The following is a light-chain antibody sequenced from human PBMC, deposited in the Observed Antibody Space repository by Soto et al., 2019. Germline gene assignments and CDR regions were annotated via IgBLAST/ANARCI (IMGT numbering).Light chain of an antibody. CDR3: QQYGGSPET. V-gene: IGKV3-20*01. CDR1: QSVRSSY. CDR2: NAY. Sequence: EMVSTQSPGTLSLSPGERATLSCRASQSVRSSYLAWYQQRPGRAPRRIIYNAYSRATGIPDRFIGSGSGTDFTLTISRLEPEDFAVYYCQQYGGSPETFGQGTKVEIK. J-gene: IGKJ1*01.